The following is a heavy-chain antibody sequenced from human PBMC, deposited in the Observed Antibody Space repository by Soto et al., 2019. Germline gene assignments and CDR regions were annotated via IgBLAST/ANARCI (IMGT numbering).Heavy chain of an antibody. V-gene: IGHV1-18*01. CDR3: ARDRLDRIKEYRGDAFDI. CDR2: ISAYNGNT. CDR1: GYTFTSYG. J-gene: IGHJ3*02. D-gene: IGHD6-6*01. Sequence: ASVKVSCKASGYTFTSYGISWVRQAPGQGLEWMGWISAYNGNTNYAQKLQGRVTMTTDTSTSTAYMELRSLRADDTAVYYCARDRLDRIKEYRGDAFDIWGQGTMVTVSS.